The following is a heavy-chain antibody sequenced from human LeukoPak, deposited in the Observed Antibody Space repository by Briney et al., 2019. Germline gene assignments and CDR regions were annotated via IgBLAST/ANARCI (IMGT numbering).Heavy chain of an antibody. CDR1: GYTFTAYF. CDR3: ARGSLTGVDGVVPRAFVI. V-gene: IGHV1-2*02. J-gene: IGHJ3*02. CDR2: ITPNSGDT. Sequence: GASVKVSCKASGYTFTAYFIHWLRQAPGQGLEWMGWITPNSGDTNLAQKFQGRVIMTRDTSTTTAYMELNSLTSYDTALYYCARGSLTGVDGVVPRAFVIWGQGTMVTVSS. D-gene: IGHD3-3*01.